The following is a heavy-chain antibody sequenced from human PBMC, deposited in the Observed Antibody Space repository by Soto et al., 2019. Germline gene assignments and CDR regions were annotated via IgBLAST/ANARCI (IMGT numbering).Heavy chain of an antibody. V-gene: IGHV3-30-3*01. Sequence: GGSLRLSCAASGFTFSSYAMHWVRQAPGKGLEGVAVISYDGSNKYYADSVKGRVTIARDNSKNTLYLQMNSLRAEDTAVYYSARDRTSIQLSSSRFDYRGQGPRVTVSS. D-gene: IGHD5-18*01. J-gene: IGHJ4*02. CDR3: ARDRTSIQLSSSRFDY. CDR2: ISYDGSNK. CDR1: GFTFSSYA.